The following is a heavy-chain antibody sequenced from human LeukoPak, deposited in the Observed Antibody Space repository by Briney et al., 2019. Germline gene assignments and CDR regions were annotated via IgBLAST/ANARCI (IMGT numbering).Heavy chain of an antibody. CDR1: GFTFSSYA. D-gene: IGHD3-3*01. Sequence: GSLRLSCAASGFTFSSYAMHWVRQAPGKGLEWVALISYDGTNKYYSDSVKGRFTISRDNSKNTLYLQMNSLRAEDTAVYYCAKVGQYHDFDYWGQGTLVTVSS. CDR3: AKVGQYHDFDY. CDR2: ISYDGTNK. V-gene: IGHV3-30*18. J-gene: IGHJ4*02.